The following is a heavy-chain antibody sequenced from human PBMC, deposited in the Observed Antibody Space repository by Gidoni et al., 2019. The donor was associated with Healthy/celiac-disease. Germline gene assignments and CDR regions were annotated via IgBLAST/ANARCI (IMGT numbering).Heavy chain of an antibody. CDR3: AGPSNDRHDYYYGMDV. J-gene: IGHJ6*02. D-gene: IGHD1-1*01. CDR2: ISSSSTYI. V-gene: IGHV3-21*01. Sequence: EVQLVESGGGLVKPGGSLRLPCAASGFTFSSYSLNWVRQAPGKGLEWVSSISSSSTYIYDADSVKGRFTISRDNAKNSLYLQMNSLRADDTAVYYCAGPSNDRHDYYYGMDVWGQGTTGTVSS. CDR1: GFTFSSYS.